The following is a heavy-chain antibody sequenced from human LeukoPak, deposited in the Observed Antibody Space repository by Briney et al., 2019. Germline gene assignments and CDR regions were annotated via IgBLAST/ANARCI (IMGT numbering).Heavy chain of an antibody. CDR1: GGSISSGRYY. V-gene: IGHV4-31*03. D-gene: IGHD4-17*01. CDR2: IYYSGRT. Sequence: SETLSLTCTVSGGSISSGRYYWSWIRQHPGKGLEWIGYIYYSGRTYYNPSLKSRVTISVDTSKNQFSLKLSSVTAADTAVYYCARDHGDYVGGAFDIWGQGTMVTVSS. J-gene: IGHJ3*02. CDR3: ARDHGDYVGGAFDI.